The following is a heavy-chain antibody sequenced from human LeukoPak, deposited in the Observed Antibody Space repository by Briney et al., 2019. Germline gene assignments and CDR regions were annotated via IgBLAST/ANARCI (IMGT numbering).Heavy chain of an antibody. Sequence: SETLSLTCTVSGGSTSSYYWSWIRQPPGKGLEWIGYIYYSGSTNYNPSLKSRVTISVDTSKNQFSLKLSSVTAADTAVYYCARTSIAAAGPGQYYFDYWGQGTLVTVSS. J-gene: IGHJ4*02. CDR2: IYYSGST. D-gene: IGHD6-13*01. V-gene: IGHV4-59*01. CDR1: GGSTSSYY. CDR3: ARTSIAAAGPGQYYFDY.